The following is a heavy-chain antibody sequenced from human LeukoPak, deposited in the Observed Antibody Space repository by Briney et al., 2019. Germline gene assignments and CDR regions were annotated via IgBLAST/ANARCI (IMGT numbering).Heavy chain of an antibody. J-gene: IGHJ6*03. V-gene: IGHV4-4*07. CDR2: IYXXXXX. CDR3: AXXXDYMDV. Sequence: SETLSLTCTVSGGSTSSYYWSWIRQSAGKGLEWIGRIYXXXXXXXNPSLKSRLTMSVDTSKNQFSLKLSSVTAADTAVYYCAXXXDYMDVWGKGTTVTVSS. CDR1: GGSTSSYY.